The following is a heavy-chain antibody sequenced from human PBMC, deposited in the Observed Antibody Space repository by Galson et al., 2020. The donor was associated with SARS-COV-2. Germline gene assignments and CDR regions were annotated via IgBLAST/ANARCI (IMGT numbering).Heavy chain of an antibody. V-gene: IGHV4-4*07. D-gene: IGHD3-10*01. Sequence: SQTLSLTCTVSGGSISSYYWSWLRQPAGKGLEWIGRIYTSGSTNYNPSLKSRVTMSVDTSKNQFSLKLSSVTAADTAVYYCARDRVWGTMVRGVFDYWGQGTLVTVSS. CDR3: ARDRVWGTMVRGVFDY. CDR2: IYTSGST. CDR1: GGSISSYY. J-gene: IGHJ4*02.